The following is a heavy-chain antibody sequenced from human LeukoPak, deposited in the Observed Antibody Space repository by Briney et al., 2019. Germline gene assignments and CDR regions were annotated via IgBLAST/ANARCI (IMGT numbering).Heavy chain of an antibody. CDR2: INPNSGGT. Sequence: ASVKVSCKASGYTFTGYYMHWVRQAPGQGLEWMGWINPNSGGTNYAQKFQGRVTMTRDKSSSTAYMELGRLRSDDTAFYYCARLSGSGTWDGNEVDYWGQGTLVTVSP. V-gene: IGHV1-2*02. CDR1: GYTFTGYY. J-gene: IGHJ4*02. CDR3: ARLSGSGTWDGNEVDY. D-gene: IGHD3-10*01.